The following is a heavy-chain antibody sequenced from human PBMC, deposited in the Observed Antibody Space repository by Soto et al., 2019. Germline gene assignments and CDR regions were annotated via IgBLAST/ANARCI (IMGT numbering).Heavy chain of an antibody. CDR2: IFSNDDK. CDR1: GLSLSTGKLG. D-gene: IGHD2-2*01. Sequence: SGPTLVNPTETLTLTCTVSGLSLSTGKLGVSWIRQPPGKALEWLVHIFSNDDKSYSTSLRSRVTISKDASRSQVVLTMTNMDPLDSGTYYCALIKDCSRTDCYLASFDPWGQGTLVTVSS. J-gene: IGHJ5*02. V-gene: IGHV2-26*01. CDR3: ALIKDCSRTDCYLASFDP.